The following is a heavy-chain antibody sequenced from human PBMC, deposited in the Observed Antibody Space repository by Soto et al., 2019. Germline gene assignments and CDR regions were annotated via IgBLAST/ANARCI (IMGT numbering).Heavy chain of an antibody. Sequence: PWGSLRRSCSSSVFTVISYGIHWFRQAPGNWLERMAVMSCDGSNKYYAYSVKGLFTISRDTSRNTLYLQMNTLRADDTAVYHCAKALTETTDPYSWFDPWGQGTLVTVSS. V-gene: IGHV3-30*18. D-gene: IGHD4-17*01. CDR2: MSCDGSNK. J-gene: IGHJ5*02. CDR1: VFTVISYG. CDR3: AKALTETTDPYSWFDP.